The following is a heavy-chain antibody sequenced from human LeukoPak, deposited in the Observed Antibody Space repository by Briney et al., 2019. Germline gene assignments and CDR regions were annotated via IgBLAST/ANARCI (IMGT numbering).Heavy chain of an antibody. CDR1: GGSLSGYY. CDR3: AKGRSGWYPWT. Sequence: PSETLSLTCAVYGGSLSGYYWSWIRQPPGKGLEWIGEINHSGSTNYNPSLKSRVTISVDTSKNQFSLKLSSVTAADTAVYYCAKGRSGWYPWTWGQGTLVTVSS. CDR2: INHSGST. D-gene: IGHD6-19*01. J-gene: IGHJ5*02. V-gene: IGHV4-34*01.